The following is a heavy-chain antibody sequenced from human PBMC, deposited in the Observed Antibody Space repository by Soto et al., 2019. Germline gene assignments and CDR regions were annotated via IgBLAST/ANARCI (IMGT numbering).Heavy chain of an antibody. V-gene: IGHV3-21*01. D-gene: IGHD2-15*01. CDR3: ARGKGRCSGGSCYWFDP. CDR2: ISSSSSYI. Sequence: SLRLSCAASGFTFSSYSMNWVRQAPGKGLEWVSSISSSSSYIYYADSVKGRFTISRDNAKNSLYLQMNSLRAEDTAVYYCARGKGRCSGGSCYWFDPWGQGTLVTVSS. J-gene: IGHJ5*02. CDR1: GFTFSSYS.